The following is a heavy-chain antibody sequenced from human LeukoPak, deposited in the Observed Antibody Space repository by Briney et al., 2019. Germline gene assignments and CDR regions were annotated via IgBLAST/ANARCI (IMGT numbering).Heavy chain of an antibody. CDR1: GFTFSSYA. D-gene: IGHD2-15*01. CDR2: VRSDGSST. V-gene: IGHV3-74*01. J-gene: IGHJ4*02. CDR3: ARDGFRGPGTPCLDF. Sequence: GGSLRLSCAASGFTFSSYAMHWVRQAPGQGLGWVSRVRSDGSSTSYADSVKGRFTITRDNARNTLYLHMNSLRAEDTAVYYCARDGFRGPGTPCLDFWGQGTPVTVSS.